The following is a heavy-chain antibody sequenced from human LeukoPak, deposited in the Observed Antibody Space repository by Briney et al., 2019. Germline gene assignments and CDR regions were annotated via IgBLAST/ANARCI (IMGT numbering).Heavy chain of an antibody. J-gene: IGHJ5*02. CDR1: GGSISSYY. Sequence: SETLSLTCTVSGGSISSYYWSWIRQPAGKGLEWIGRIYTSGSTNYNPSLKSRVTMSVDTSKNQFSLKLSSVTAADTAVYYCARDHGPRSSSWSPSFDPWGQGTLVTVSS. V-gene: IGHV4-4*07. D-gene: IGHD6-13*01. CDR2: IYTSGST. CDR3: ARDHGPRSSSWSPSFDP.